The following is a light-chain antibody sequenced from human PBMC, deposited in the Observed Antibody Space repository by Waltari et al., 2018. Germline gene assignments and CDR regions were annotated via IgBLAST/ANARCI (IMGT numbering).Light chain of an antibody. CDR3: CSYAGSYTFV. CDR2: DVG. CDR1: SSDVGNYNF. V-gene: IGLV2-11*01. J-gene: IGLJ7*01. Sequence: QSALTQPRSVSGSPGQSVTISCSGTSSDVGNYNFVSWYQQHAGNAPKLLIYDVGQRLSGVAERVSCAKASNTASLTISGLQSEDEADYYCCSYAGSYTFVCGGGTQLTVL.